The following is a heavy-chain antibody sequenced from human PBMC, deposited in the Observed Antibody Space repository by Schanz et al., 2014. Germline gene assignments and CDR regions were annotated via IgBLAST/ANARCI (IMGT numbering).Heavy chain of an antibody. V-gene: IGHV1-69*02. CDR3: TRLRRADPNGFDV. D-gene: IGHD6-19*01. CDR2: IIPSLGLA. Sequence: VQLEQSGAEVKKPGSSVKVSCKASGGTFSSFGINWVRQAPGQGLEWMGRIIPSLGLAKYEQKFQDRLTITADKSMNITYMELSSLGTEDTAVYYCTRLRRADPNGFDVWGQGTTVTVS. CDR1: GGTFSSFG. J-gene: IGHJ6*02.